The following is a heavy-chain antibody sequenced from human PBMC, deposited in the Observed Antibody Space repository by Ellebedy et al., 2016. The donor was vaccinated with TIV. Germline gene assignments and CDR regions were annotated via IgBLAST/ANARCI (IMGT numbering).Heavy chain of an antibody. J-gene: IGHJ1*01. D-gene: IGHD3-10*01. CDR2: ISWDSNYI. CDR3: AKAQYGSGSYHAIQH. Sequence: GGSLRLSCAASGFTFDDFAMHWVRQAPGKGLEWVSGISWDSNYIGYADSVKGRFTISRDNAKNSLYLQMNSLRAEDTALYYCAKAQYGSGSYHAIQHWGQGTLVTASS. V-gene: IGHV3-9*01. CDR1: GFTFDDFA.